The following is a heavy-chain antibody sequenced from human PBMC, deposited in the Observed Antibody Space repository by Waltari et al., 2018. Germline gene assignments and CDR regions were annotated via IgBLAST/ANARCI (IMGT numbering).Heavy chain of an antibody. V-gene: IGHV3-66*02. J-gene: IGHJ1*01. D-gene: IGHD1-1*01. CDR2: TFADGTT. CDR3: ARAGHPNS. Sequence: EVYLEQSGGGLVQPGGSLKLSCAASGATIDSNYMNWIRQAPGTGLQWISVTFADGTTPYADSVRCRFAISSDTSENTLYLQLSGLRPDDSGFYYCARAGHPNSWGQGALVTVSS. CDR1: GATIDSNY.